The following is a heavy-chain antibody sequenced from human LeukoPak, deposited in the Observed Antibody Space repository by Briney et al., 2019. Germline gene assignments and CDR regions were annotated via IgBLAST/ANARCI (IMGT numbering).Heavy chain of an antibody. J-gene: IGHJ4*02. CDR2: IYSGGST. CDR1: GFTVSSNY. Sequence: PGGSLRLSCAASGFTVSSNYMSWGRQAPGKGLEWVSVIYSGGSTYYADSVKGRFTISRDNSKNTLYLQMNSLRAEDTAVYYCARALGASRFDYWGQGTLVTVSS. CDR3: ARALGASRFDY. D-gene: IGHD3-16*01. V-gene: IGHV3-53*01.